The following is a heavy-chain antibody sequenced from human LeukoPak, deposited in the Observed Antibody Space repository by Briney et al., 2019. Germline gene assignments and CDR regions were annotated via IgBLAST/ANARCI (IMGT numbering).Heavy chain of an antibody. J-gene: IGHJ4*02. CDR3: ATAPQEYYYDSSGSFDY. Sequence: VASVKVSCKASGYTFTGYYMHWVRQAPGQGLEWMGWINPNSGGTNYAQKLQGRVTMTTDTSTSTAYMELRSLRSDDTAVYYCATAPQEYYYDSSGSFDYWGQGTLVTVSS. V-gene: IGHV1-2*02. CDR1: GYTFTGYY. CDR2: INPNSGGT. D-gene: IGHD3-22*01.